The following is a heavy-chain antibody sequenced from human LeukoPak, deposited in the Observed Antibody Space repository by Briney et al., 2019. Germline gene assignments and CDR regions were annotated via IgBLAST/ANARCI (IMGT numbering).Heavy chain of an antibody. CDR1: GFTFSSYE. CDR3: ADVGAGGDY. J-gene: IGHJ4*02. Sequence: GGSLRLSCAASGFTFSSYEMNWVRQAPGKGLEWVGQIKNKANSYATYYAASVKGRFIISRDDSQNLVFLQMNSLKTEDTAVYYCADVGAGGDYWGQGTLVTVSS. CDR2: IKNKANSYAT. V-gene: IGHV3-72*01. D-gene: IGHD1-26*01.